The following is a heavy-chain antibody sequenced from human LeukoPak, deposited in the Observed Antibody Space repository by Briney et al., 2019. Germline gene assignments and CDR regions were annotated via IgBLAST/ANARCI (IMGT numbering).Heavy chain of an antibody. D-gene: IGHD3-22*01. CDR2: ISVYNGNT. J-gene: IGHJ4*02. CDR3: AREMSYYYDSSAYYYWYSCFDY. V-gene: IGHV1-18*01. Sequence: ASVEVSCKASGYTFTNYGISWVRQAPGQGVEWMGWISVYNGNTNYAQKLQGRVTMTTDTSTSTAYMELRSLRSDDTAVYYCAREMSYYYDSSAYYYWYSCFDYWGQGTLVTVSS. CDR1: GYTFTNYG.